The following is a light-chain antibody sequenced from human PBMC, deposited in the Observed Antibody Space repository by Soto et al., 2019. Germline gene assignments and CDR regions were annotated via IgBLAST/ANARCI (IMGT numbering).Light chain of an antibody. CDR3: QQHDNWPRT. J-gene: IGKJ1*01. CDR1: QSVSTN. V-gene: IGKV3-15*01. Sequence: IVLTQSPATLSVSPRERVILSCRASQSVSTNLAWYQQKPGQAPRLLIHGTSTRATGIPARFSGSGSGTEFTLTISSLQSEDFAIYYCQQHDNWPRTFGQGTKVEFK. CDR2: GTS.